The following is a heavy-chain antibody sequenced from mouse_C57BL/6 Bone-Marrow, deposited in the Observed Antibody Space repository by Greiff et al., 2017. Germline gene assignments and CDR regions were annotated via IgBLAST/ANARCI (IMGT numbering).Heavy chain of an antibody. J-gene: IGHJ3*01. Sequence: EVKLVESGAELVRPGASVKLSCTASGFNIKDDYMHWVKQRPEQGLEWIGWIDPENGDTEYASKFQGKATITADTSSNTAYLQLSSLTSEDTAVYYCTTVVVGAYWGQGTLVTVSA. CDR3: TTVVVGAY. D-gene: IGHD1-1*01. V-gene: IGHV14-4*01. CDR1: GFNIKDDY. CDR2: IDPENGDT.